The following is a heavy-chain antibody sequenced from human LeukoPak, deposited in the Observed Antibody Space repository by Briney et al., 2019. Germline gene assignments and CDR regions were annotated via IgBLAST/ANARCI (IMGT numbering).Heavy chain of an antibody. D-gene: IGHD3-10*01. CDR2: ISYDGSNK. CDR3: AKLYAGGSGSYYLDAFDI. Sequence: PGGSLRLSCAASEFTFSSYGMHWVRQAPGKGLGWVAIISYDGSNKYYADSVKGRFTISRDNSKNTLYLQMNSPRAEDTAVYYCAKLYAGGSGSYYLDAFDIWGQGTMVTVSS. CDR1: EFTFSSYG. V-gene: IGHV3-30*18. J-gene: IGHJ3*02.